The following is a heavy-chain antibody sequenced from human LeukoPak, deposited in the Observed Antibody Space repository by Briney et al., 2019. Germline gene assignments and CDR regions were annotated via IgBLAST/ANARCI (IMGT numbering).Heavy chain of an antibody. V-gene: IGHV3-30*18. CDR1: GFTYSSYG. CDR2: ISYDGSNK. CDR3: AKDPGYTYGYSFDY. J-gene: IGHJ4*02. Sequence: GGSLRLSCAASGFTYSSYGMHWVRQAPGKGLEWVAVISYDGSNKYYADSVKGRFTISRDNSEHTLYLEMNSLRGEDTAMYYCAKDPGYTYGYSFDYWGQGTPVTVSS. D-gene: IGHD5-18*01.